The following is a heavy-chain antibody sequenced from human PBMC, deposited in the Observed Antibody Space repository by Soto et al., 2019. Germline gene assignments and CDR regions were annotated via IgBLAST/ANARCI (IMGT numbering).Heavy chain of an antibody. J-gene: IGHJ3*02. CDR1: GFTFSSYG. Sequence: GRSLRLSCAASGFTFSSYGMHWVRHAPGKGLEWVAVIWYDGSNKYYADSVKGRFTISRDNSKNTLYLQMNSLRAEDTAVNYCGREGYAGNLAAFDIWAQRTMVTLTS. CDR2: IWYDGSNK. D-gene: IGHD5-12*01. CDR3: GREGYAGNLAAFDI. V-gene: IGHV3-33*01.